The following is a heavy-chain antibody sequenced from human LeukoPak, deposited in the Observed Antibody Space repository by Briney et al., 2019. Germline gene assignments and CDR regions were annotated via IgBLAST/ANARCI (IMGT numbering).Heavy chain of an antibody. CDR3: ARVYSRSRGNYYYHY. Sequence: SETLSLTCAVYGGSFSGYYWSWIRQPPGKGLEWIGEINHTGSTNYNPSLKSRVTISVDTSKNQFSLKLSSVTAADTAVYYCARVYSRSRGNYYYHYWGQGTLVTVSS. J-gene: IGHJ4*02. CDR2: INHTGST. D-gene: IGHD1-26*01. CDR1: GGSFSGYY. V-gene: IGHV4-34*01.